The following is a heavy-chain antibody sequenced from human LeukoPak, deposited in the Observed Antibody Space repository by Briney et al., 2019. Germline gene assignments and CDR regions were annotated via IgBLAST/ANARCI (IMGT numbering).Heavy chain of an antibody. V-gene: IGHV3-7*03. CDR3: ARDIFSNSPGDYFDY. Sequence: GGSLRLSCAASGFTFSSYWMSWVRQAPGKGLEWVANIKQDGSEKYYVDSVKGRFTISRDNAKNSLPLQMDSLRAEDTALYYCARDIFSNSPGDYFDYWGQGALVIVSS. J-gene: IGHJ4*02. CDR1: GFTFSSYW. CDR2: IKQDGSEK. D-gene: IGHD6-6*01.